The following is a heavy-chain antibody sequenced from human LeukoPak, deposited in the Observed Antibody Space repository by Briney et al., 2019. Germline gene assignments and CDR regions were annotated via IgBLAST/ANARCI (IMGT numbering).Heavy chain of an antibody. CDR2: ISSSISTI. J-gene: IGHJ5*02. D-gene: IGHD3-10*01. V-gene: IGHV3-48*01. Sequence: GGSLRLSCAASGFTFSSYSMNWVRQAPGKGLEWVSYISSSISTIYYADSVKGRFTISRDNAKNSLYLQMNSLRAEDTAVYYCARDQGYYGSGSTDSWGQGTLVTVSS. CDR1: GFTFSSYS. CDR3: ARDQGYYGSGSTDS.